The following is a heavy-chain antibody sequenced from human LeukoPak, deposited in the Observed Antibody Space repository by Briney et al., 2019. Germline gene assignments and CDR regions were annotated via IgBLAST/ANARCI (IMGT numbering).Heavy chain of an antibody. CDR3: ARESPDWFDP. V-gene: IGHV1-2*02. CDR2: INPNSGGT. CDR1: EYTFTGYY. J-gene: IGHJ5*02. Sequence: ASVKVSCEASEYTFTGYYMHWVRRAPGQGLEWMGWINPNSGGTNYAQKFEGRVTMTRDTSISTAYMELSRLRSDDTAVYYCARESPDWFDPWGQGTLVTVSS.